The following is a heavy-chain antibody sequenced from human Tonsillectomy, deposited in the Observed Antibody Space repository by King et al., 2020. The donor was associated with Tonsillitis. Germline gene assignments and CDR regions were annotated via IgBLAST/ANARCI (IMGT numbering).Heavy chain of an antibody. CDR3: ARGLETALRFLEWYPYFDY. CDR2: IIPIFGTP. D-gene: IGHD3-3*01. J-gene: IGHJ4*02. V-gene: IGHV1-69*01. Sequence: VQLVQSGAEVKKPGSSMKVSCKASGGTFTSYAISWVRQAPGQGLEWMGGIIPIFGTPNYAQKFQGRVTITADESTSTAYMELSSLTSEDTAVYYCARGLETALRFLEWYPYFDYWGQGTLVTVSS. CDR1: GGTFTSYA.